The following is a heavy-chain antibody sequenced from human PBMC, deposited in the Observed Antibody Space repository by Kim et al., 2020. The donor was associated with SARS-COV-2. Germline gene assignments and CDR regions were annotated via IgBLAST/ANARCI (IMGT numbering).Heavy chain of an antibody. CDR2: IIPIFGTA. CDR1: GGTFSSYA. J-gene: IGHJ6*02. Sequence: SVKVSCKASGGTFSSYAISWVRQAPGQGLEWMGGIIPIFGTANYAQKFQGRVTITADESTSTAYMELSSLRSEDTAEYYCARPYCSGGSCYSGGPYGMDVWGQGTTVTVSS. V-gene: IGHV1-69*13. CDR3: ARPYCSGGSCYSGGPYGMDV. D-gene: IGHD2-15*01.